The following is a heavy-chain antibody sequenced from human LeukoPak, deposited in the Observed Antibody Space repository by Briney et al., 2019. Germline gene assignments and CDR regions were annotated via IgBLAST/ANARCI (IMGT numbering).Heavy chain of an antibody. CDR3: ARGTWGSTHYFDY. CDR1: GDSVSSSNTA. D-gene: IGHD7-27*01. Sequence: SQTLSLTCAISGDSVSSSNTAWNWIRQSPSRGLEWLGRTYYRSKWYNNYAVSVKSRITINPDTSKNQFSLQLNSVTPEDTAVYYCARGTWGSTHYFDYWGQGTLVTVSS. J-gene: IGHJ4*02. CDR2: TYYRSKWYN. V-gene: IGHV6-1*01.